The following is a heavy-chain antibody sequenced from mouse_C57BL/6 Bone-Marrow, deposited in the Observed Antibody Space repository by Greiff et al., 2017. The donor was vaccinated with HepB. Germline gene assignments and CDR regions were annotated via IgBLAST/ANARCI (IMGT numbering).Heavy chain of an antibody. CDR1: GFTFSNYW. D-gene: IGHD1-1*01. V-gene: IGHV6-3*01. Sequence: EVKVEESGGGLVQPGGSMKLSCVASGFTFSNYWMNWVRQSPEKGLEWVAQIRLKSDNYATHYAESVKGRFTISRDDSKSSVYLQMNNLRAEDTGIYYCTGGTTVVVLRYFDVWGTGTTVTVSS. CDR2: IRLKSDNYAT. J-gene: IGHJ1*03. CDR3: TGGTTVVVLRYFDV.